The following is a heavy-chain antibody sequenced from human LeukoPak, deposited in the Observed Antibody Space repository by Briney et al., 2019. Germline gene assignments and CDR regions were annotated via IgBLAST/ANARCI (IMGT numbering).Heavy chain of an antibody. V-gene: IGHV4-39*01. D-gene: IGHD3-3*02. CDR1: GGSISSTNYY. Sequence: SETLSLTCTVSGGSISSTNYYWGWIRQPPGKGLEWIGTIYYSWSTYYNPSLKSRITISVNTSKNQFSLKLSSVTAADTAVYYCARPNSKIGFSDYWGQGTLVNVSS. CDR2: IYYSWST. CDR3: ARPNSKIGFSDY. J-gene: IGHJ4*02.